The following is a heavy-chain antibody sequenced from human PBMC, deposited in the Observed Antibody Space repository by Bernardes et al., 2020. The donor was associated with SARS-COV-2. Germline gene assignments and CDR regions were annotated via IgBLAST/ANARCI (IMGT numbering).Heavy chain of an antibody. J-gene: IGHJ6*02. D-gene: IGHD3-3*01. CDR3: ARDALGSITIFGVVTRHGMDV. CDR1: GGPISSGDYY. CDR2: IYYSGST. Sequence: SETLSLTCTVSGGPISSGDYYWSWIRQPPGKGLEWIGYIYYSGSTYYNPSLKSRVTISVDTSKNQFSLKLSSVTAADTAVYYCARDALGSITIFGVVTRHGMDVWGQGTTVTVSS. V-gene: IGHV4-30-4*01.